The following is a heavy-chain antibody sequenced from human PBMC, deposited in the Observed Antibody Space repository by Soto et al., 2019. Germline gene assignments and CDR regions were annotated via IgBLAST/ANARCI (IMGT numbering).Heavy chain of an antibody. D-gene: IGHD2-2*01. V-gene: IGHV1-8*01. CDR3: ARMKYCSSTSCNQKGFDP. J-gene: IGHJ5*02. CDR2: MNPNSGNT. Sequence: ASVKVSCKASGYTFTSYDINWVRQATGQGLEWMGWMNPNSGNTGYAQKFQGRVTMTRNTSISTAYMELSSLRSEDTAVYYCARMKYCSSTSCNQKGFDPWGQGTLVTVSS. CDR1: GYTFTSYD.